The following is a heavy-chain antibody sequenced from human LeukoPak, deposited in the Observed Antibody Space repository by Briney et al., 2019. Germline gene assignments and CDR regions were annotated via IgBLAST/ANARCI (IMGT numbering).Heavy chain of an antibody. CDR1: GYTFTSYY. D-gene: IGHD2-2*01. CDR2: INPSGGST. CDR3: ARDRVLAVPAAMDGNYYYYMDV. J-gene: IGHJ6*03. Sequence: GASVKVSCKASGYTFTSYYMHWVRQAPGQGLEWVGIINPSGGSTSYAQKFQGRVTMTRDTSTSTVYMELSSLRSEDTAVYYCARDRVLAVPAAMDGNYYYYMDVWGKGTTVTISS. V-gene: IGHV1-46*01.